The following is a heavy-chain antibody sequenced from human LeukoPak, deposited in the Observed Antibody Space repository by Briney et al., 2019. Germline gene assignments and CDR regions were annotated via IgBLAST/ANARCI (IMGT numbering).Heavy chain of an antibody. CDR2: ISSSSSYI. J-gene: IGHJ4*02. D-gene: IGHD2-21*02. CDR1: GFTFSSYS. Sequence: GGSLRLSCAASGFTFSSYSMNWVRQAPGKGLEWVSSISSSSSYIYYADSVKGRFTISRDNAKNSLYLQMNSPRAEDTAVYYCARDGGDYVPLGYWGQGTLVTVSS. CDR3: ARDGGDYVPLGY. V-gene: IGHV3-21*01.